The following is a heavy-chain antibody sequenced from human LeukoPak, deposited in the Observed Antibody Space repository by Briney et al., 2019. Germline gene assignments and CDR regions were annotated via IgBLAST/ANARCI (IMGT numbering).Heavy chain of an antibody. Sequence: PSETLSLTCTVSGGSISSSSYYWDWIRQPPGKGLEWIGSTHYSGSTYYNPSLKSRVTISVDTSKNQFSLKLSSVTAADTAVYYCASLKLATLYYYGSGSFSNWGQGTLVTVSS. CDR1: GGSISSSSYY. V-gene: IGHV4-39*01. CDR2: THYSGST. CDR3: ASLKLATLYYYGSGSFSN. D-gene: IGHD3-10*01. J-gene: IGHJ4*02.